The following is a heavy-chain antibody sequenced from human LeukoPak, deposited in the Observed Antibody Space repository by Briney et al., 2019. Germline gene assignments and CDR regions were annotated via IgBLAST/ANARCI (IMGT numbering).Heavy chain of an antibody. CDR2: ISAYNGNT. V-gene: IGHV1-18*01. Sequence: GASVKVPCKASGYTFTSYGISWVRQAPGQGLEWMGWISAYNGNTNYAQKLQGRVTMTTDTSTSTAYMELRSLRSDDTAVYYCARDPVNDYVWGSYRYQDYWGQGTLVTVSS. J-gene: IGHJ4*02. D-gene: IGHD3-16*02. CDR1: GYTFTSYG. CDR3: ARDPVNDYVWGSYRYQDY.